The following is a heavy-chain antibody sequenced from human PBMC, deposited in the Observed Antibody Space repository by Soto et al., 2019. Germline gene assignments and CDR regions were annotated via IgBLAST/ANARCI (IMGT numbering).Heavy chain of an antibody. D-gene: IGHD2-15*01. CDR1: GFTFSSYG. V-gene: IGHV3-33*01. CDR3: ARGGRDCSGGSCYSHYYYYYYMYV. CDR2: IWYDGSNK. J-gene: IGHJ6*03. Sequence: QVQLVESGGGVVQPGRSLRLSCAASGFTFSSYGMHWVRQAPGKGLEWVAVIWYDGSNKYYADSVKGRFTISRDNSKNTLYLQMNSLRSEDTAVYYCARGGRDCSGGSCYSHYYYYYYMYVWGKGTTVTVSS.